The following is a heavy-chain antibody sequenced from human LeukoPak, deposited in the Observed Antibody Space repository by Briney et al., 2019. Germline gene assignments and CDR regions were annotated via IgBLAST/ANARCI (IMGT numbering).Heavy chain of an antibody. CDR1: AFTFSSYE. CDR2: ISSSGSTI. J-gene: IGHJ6*04. V-gene: IGHV3-48*03. D-gene: IGHD2-15*01. CDR3: ARNSPTRSRLLHYYYYGMDV. Sequence: GGSLRLSCAASAFTFSSYEMNWVRQAPGKGLEWDSYISSSGSTIYYADSVKGRFTISRDNAKNSLYLQMNSLRAEDTAVYYCARNSPTRSRLLHYYYYGMDVWGNGTTVTVSS.